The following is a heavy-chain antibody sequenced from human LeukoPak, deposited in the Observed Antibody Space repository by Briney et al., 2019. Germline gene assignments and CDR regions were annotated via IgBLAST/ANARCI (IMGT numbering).Heavy chain of an antibody. D-gene: IGHD6-6*01. CDR3: ARDLPSIAARFGLFDY. CDR1: GFTFSSYS. V-gene: IGHV3-21*01. CDR2: ISSSSSYI. Sequence: GGSLRLSCAASGFTFSSYSMNWVRQAPGKGLEWVSSISSSSSYIYYADSVKGRFTISRDNAKNSLYLQMNSLRAEDTAVYYCARDLPSIAARFGLFDYWGQGSLVTVSS. J-gene: IGHJ4*02.